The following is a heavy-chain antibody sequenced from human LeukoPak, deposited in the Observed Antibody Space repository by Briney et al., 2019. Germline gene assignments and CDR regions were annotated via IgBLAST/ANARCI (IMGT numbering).Heavy chain of an antibody. D-gene: IGHD1-26*01. CDR3: AADSGSSPFDY. CDR2: VYTSGST. V-gene: IGHV4-61*02. Sequence: PSETLSLTCTVSGGSISSGSYYWSWIRQPAGKGLEWIGRVYTSGSTNYNPSLKSRVTISVDTSKNQFSLKLSSVTAADTAVYYCAADSGSSPFDYWGQGTLVTVSS. CDR1: GGSISSGSYY. J-gene: IGHJ4*02.